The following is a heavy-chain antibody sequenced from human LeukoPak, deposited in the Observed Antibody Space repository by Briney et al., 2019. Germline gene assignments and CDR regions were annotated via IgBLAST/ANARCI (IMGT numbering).Heavy chain of an antibody. Sequence: PGRSLRLSCAASGFTFSSYSMNWVRQAPGKGLEWVSSISSSSSYIYYADSVKGRFTISRDNAKNSLYLQMNSLRAEDTAVYYCARDPPYYDILTGYPRYGMDVWGKGTTVTVSS. V-gene: IGHV3-21*01. CDR1: GFTFSSYS. J-gene: IGHJ6*04. CDR2: ISSSSSYI. CDR3: ARDPPYYDILTGYPRYGMDV. D-gene: IGHD3-9*01.